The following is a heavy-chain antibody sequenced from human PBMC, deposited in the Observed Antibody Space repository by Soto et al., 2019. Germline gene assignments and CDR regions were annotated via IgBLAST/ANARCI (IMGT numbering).Heavy chain of an antibody. J-gene: IGHJ5*02. CDR1: GGSISSYY. D-gene: IGHD3-10*01. CDR2: IYYSVST. V-gene: IGHV4-59*01. CDR3: ARARLSRSWWFDP. Sequence: QVQLQESGPGLVKPSETLSLTCTVSGGSISSYYWSWIRQPPGKGLEWIGYIYYSVSTNYNPSLKSRVTISVDTSKNQFSLKLSSVTAADTAVYYCARARLSRSWWFDPWGQGTLVTVSS.